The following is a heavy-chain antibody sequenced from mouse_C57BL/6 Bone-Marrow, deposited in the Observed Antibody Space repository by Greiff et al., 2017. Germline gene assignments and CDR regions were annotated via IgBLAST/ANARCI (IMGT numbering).Heavy chain of an antibody. CDR2: INPYNGGT. J-gene: IGHJ3*01. CDR3: ARCRSSWFAY. V-gene: IGHV1-19*01. Sequence: VHVKQSGPVLVKPGASVKMSCKASGYTFTDYYMNWVKQSHGKSLEWIGVINPYNGGTSYNQKFKGKATLTVDKSSSTAYMELNSLTSEDSAVYYCARCRSSWFAYWGQGTLVTVSA. CDR1: GYTFTDYY.